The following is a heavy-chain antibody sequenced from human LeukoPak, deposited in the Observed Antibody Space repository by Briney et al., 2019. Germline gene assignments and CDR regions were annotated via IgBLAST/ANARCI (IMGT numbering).Heavy chain of an antibody. CDR1: GFMLDGYA. CDR3: AKDSSGGSSGWYGYFSSGMDV. Sequence: GRSLTLSWAASGFMLDGYAMHWVRQAPGKGLEWVSTISWNSENIVYVDSMKERFTISRDNAKNYLYLQMNGLRAEDPALYYCAKDSSGGSSGWYGYFSSGMDVWGHGTTVTVSS. D-gene: IGHD6-13*01. J-gene: IGHJ6*02. V-gene: IGHV3-9*01. CDR2: ISWNSENI.